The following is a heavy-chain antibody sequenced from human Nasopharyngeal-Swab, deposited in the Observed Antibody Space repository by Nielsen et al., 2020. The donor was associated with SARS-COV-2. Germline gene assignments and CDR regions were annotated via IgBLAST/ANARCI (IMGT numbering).Heavy chain of an antibody. D-gene: IGHD5-18*01. CDR1: GSSFTNYW. Sequence: GESLKISCQGSGSSFTNYWIGWVRQMPGKGLEWMGIIFPADSDTRYSPSFQGQVTISADKSISTTYLQWSSLQASDTAMYYCARQGGEVRDTALDYWGQGTLVTVSS. CDR3: ARQGGEVRDTALDY. J-gene: IGHJ4*02. V-gene: IGHV5-51*01. CDR2: IFPADSDT.